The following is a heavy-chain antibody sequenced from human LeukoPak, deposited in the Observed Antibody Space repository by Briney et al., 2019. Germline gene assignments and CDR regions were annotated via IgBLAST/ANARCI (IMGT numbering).Heavy chain of an antibody. Sequence: GGSLRLSCAASGFTFSSYAMHWVRQAPGKGLEYVSATSSNGGSTYYANSVKGRFTISRDNSKNTLYLQMGSRRAEDMAVYYCARDRSMVTTLGVYYFDYWGQGTLVTVSS. CDR1: GFTFSSYA. J-gene: IGHJ4*02. D-gene: IGHD2-8*02. V-gene: IGHV3-64*01. CDR3: ARDRSMVTTLGVYYFDY. CDR2: TSSNGGST.